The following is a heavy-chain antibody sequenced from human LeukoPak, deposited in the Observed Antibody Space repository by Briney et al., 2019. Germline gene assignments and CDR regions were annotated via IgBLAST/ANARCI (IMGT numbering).Heavy chain of an antibody. Sequence: SETLSLTCTVSGGSISSYYWSWIRQPPGKGLEWIGYIYYSGSTNYNPSLKSRVTISVDTSKNQFSLRLSSVTAADTALYYCARDSGYTYGPFDYWGQGTLVTVSS. V-gene: IGHV4-59*12. J-gene: IGHJ4*02. CDR2: IYYSGST. CDR1: GGSISSYY. D-gene: IGHD5-18*01. CDR3: ARDSGYTYGPFDY.